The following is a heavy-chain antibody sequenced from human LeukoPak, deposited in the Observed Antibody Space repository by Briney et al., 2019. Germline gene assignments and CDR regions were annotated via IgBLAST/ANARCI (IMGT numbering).Heavy chain of an antibody. D-gene: IGHD7-27*01. V-gene: IGHV1-46*01. J-gene: IGHJ4*02. CDR3: ARDYRMGIPFDY. CDR2: INPSGGST. CDR1: GYTFTSYY. Sequence: ASVKVSCKASGYTFTSYYMHWVRQAPGQGLEWMGIINPSGGSTSYAQRFQGRVTMTRDMSTSTVYMELSSLRSEDTAVYYCARDYRMGIPFDYWGQGTLVTVSS.